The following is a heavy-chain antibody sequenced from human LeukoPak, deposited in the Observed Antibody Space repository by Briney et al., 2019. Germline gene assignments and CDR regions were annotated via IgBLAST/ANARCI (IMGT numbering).Heavy chain of an antibody. D-gene: IGHD5-18*01. CDR1: GGSISSSSYY. V-gene: IGHV4-39*07. CDR3: ARGREWRIQLWLRGRGFAFDI. Sequence: PSETLSLTCTVSGGSISSSSYYWGWIRQPPGKGLEWIGSIYYSGSTYYNPSLKSRVTISVDTSKNQFSLKLSSVTAADTAVYYCARGREWRIQLWLRGRGFAFDIWGQGTMVTVSS. CDR2: IYYSGST. J-gene: IGHJ3*02.